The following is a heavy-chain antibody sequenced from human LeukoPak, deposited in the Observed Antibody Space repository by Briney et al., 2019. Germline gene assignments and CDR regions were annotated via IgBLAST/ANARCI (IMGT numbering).Heavy chain of an antibody. CDR1: GYTFTSYG. CDR2: ISAYNGNT. Sequence: ASVKVSCKASGYTFTSYGISWLRQAPGQGLEWMGWISAYNGNTNYAQKLQGRVTMTTDTSTSTAYMELRSLRSDDTAVYYCARGYCSSTSCPTNLLLFDYWGQGTLVTVSS. V-gene: IGHV1-18*01. D-gene: IGHD2-2*01. CDR3: ARGYCSSTSCPTNLLLFDY. J-gene: IGHJ4*02.